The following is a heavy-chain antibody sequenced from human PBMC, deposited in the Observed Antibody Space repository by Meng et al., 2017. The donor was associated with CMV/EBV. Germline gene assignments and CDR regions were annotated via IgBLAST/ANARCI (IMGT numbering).Heavy chain of an antibody. V-gene: IGHV3-23*01. J-gene: IGHJ4*02. CDR3: AKALRGTRDLNDY. D-gene: IGHD1-7*01. CDR2: ISGSGGST. Sequence: GGSLRLSCAASGFIFSSYAMSWVRQAPGKGLEWVSAISGSGGSTYYADSVKGRFTISRDNSKNTLYLQMNSLRAEDTAVYYCAKALRGTRDLNDYWGQGTLVTVSS. CDR1: GFIFSSYA.